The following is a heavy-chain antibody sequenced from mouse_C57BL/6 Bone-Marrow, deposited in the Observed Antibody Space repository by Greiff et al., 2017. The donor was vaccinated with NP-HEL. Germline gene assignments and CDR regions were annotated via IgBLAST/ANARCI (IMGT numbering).Heavy chain of an antibody. J-gene: IGHJ3*01. CDR1: GYTFTSYW. V-gene: IGHV1-64*01. CDR3: ARSRGYGSSYRFAY. Sequence: VQLQLPGAELVKPGASVKLSCKASGYTFTSYWMHWVKQRPGQGLEWIGMIHPNSGSTNYNEKFKSKATLTVDKSSSTAYMQLSSLTSEDSAVYYCARSRGYGSSYRFAYWGQGTLVTVSA. CDR2: IHPNSGST. D-gene: IGHD1-1*01.